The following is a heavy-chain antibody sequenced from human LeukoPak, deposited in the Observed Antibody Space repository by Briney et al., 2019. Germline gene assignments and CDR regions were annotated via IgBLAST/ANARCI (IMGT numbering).Heavy chain of an antibody. CDR1: GGSISSYY. CDR2: IYYSGST. CDR3: ARVGVVVIREYYFDY. J-gene: IGHJ4*02. V-gene: IGHV4-59*01. D-gene: IGHD3-22*01. Sequence: SETLSLTCTVSGGSISSYYWSWIRQPPGKGLEWIEYIYYSGSTNYNPSLKSRVTISVDTSKNQFSLKLSSVTAADTAVYYCARVGVVVIREYYFDYWGQGTLVTVSS.